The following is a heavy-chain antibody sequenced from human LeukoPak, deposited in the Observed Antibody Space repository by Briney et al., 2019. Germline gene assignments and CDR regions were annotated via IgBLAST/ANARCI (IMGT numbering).Heavy chain of an antibody. CDR2: IYYSGTT. V-gene: IGHV4-59*01. J-gene: IGHJ4*02. D-gene: IGHD4-17*01. Sequence: SETLSLTCTVSGGSIRSYYWSWIRQPPGKGLEWIGYIYYSGTTNYNPSLKSRVTISVDTSKNQFSLKLNSVTAVDTAVYYCAGPGDYGNFDYWGQGTLVTVSS. CDR1: GGSIRSYY. CDR3: AGPGDYGNFDY.